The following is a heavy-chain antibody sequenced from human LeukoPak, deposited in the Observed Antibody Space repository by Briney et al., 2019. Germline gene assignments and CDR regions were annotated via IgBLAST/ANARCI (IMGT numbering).Heavy chain of an antibody. CDR2: ILQDGETT. Sequence: PGGSVRLSCAASGFSFTTSMMSWVRRVPGQGLEWVSTILQDGETTFYADSVRGRFTISRDNSKNTLYLQLDSLRADDTALYYCAKAVAAVGAVYFDYWGQGTLVTVSS. CDR3: AKAVAAVGAVYFDY. D-gene: IGHD6-13*01. CDR1: GFSFTTSM. V-gene: IGHV3-23*01. J-gene: IGHJ4*02.